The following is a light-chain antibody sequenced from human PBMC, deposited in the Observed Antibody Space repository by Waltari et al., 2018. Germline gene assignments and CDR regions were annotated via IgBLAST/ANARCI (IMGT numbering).Light chain of an antibody. CDR2: GAS. V-gene: IGKV3-15*01. J-gene: IGKJ1*01. Sequence: EIVMTQSPATLSLSPGERATLSCRASQSVSSSLAWYQQKPGQAPRLLIYGASSRATSIPDRFSGSGSGTDFTLIISSLEPEDVAVYYCLQRSNWPWTFGQGTRVEIK. CDR1: QSVSSS. CDR3: LQRSNWPWT.